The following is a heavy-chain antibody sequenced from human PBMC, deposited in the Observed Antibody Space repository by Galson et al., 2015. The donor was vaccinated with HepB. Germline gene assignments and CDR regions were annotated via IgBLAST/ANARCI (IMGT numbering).Heavy chain of an antibody. V-gene: IGHV1-18*01. J-gene: IGHJ4*02. D-gene: IGHD2-15*01. CDR1: GYTFTSNG. CDR2: ISANTGNT. Sequence: SVKVSCKASGYTFTSNGISWVRQAPGHGLEWMGWISANTGNTNYAQKFQGRVTLTRGTSTSSVHMELRSLRIDDTAVYYCARDRLHSLDYWGPGSLVTVSS. CDR3: ARDRLHSLDY.